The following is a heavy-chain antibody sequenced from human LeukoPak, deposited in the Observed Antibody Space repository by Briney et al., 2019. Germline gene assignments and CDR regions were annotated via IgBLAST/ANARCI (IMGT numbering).Heavy chain of an antibody. J-gene: IGHJ3*02. Sequence: GGSLRLSCADSGFTFSNFWMSWVRQAPGKGLEWVANINQDGTEKYYVDPVKGRFTISRDNAKNSLYLQMNSLRAEDTAVYYCARASRGAFDIWGQGTMVTVSS. CDR2: INQDGTEK. V-gene: IGHV3-7*01. CDR1: GFTFSNFW. D-gene: IGHD3-10*01. CDR3: ARASRGAFDI.